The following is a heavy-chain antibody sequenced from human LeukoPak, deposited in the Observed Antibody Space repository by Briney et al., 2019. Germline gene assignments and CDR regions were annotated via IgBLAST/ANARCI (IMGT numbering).Heavy chain of an antibody. CDR3: ARDVSSGYWRADAFDI. V-gene: IGHV4-59*12. J-gene: IGHJ3*02. D-gene: IGHD3-22*01. CDR2: IYYSGST. Sequence: SETLSLTCTVSGGSISSYYWSWIRQPPGKGLEWIGYIYYSGSTNYNPSLKSRVTISVDTSKNQFSLKLSSVTAADTAVYYCARDVSSGYWRADAFDIWGQGTMVTVSS. CDR1: GGSISSYY.